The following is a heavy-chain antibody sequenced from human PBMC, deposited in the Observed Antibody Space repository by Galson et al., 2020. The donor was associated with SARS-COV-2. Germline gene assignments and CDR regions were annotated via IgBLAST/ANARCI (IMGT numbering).Heavy chain of an antibody. CDR1: GLLFKSYG. V-gene: IGHV3-23*01. Sequence: GESLKISCAASGLLFKSYGMSWVRQAPGKGLEWVSTITGSGGHTFYADSVTGRLTISRDNSKNTPYLQMSSLRAEDTAVYYWGKRDSSGQYYFDYWGQGTLVTVSS. CDR2: ITGSGGHT. CDR3: GKRDSSGQYYFDY. D-gene: IGHD6-19*01. J-gene: IGHJ4*02.